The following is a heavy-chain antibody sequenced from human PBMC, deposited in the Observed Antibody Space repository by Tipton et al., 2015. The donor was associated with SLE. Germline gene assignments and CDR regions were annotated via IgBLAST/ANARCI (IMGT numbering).Heavy chain of an antibody. Sequence: TLSLTCTVSGGPFSSGGYYWSWIRQAAGKGLEWIGRVSPSGGTNYNPSLKSRVTMSVDTSKNQFSLNLRSLTAADTAVYYCVRDKWGEYYPSTGYFWSFDPWGQGILVTVSS. CDR3: VRDKWGEYYPSTGYFWSFDP. D-gene: IGHD3-9*01. CDR2: VSPSGGT. V-gene: IGHV4-61*02. CDR1: GGPFSSGGYY. J-gene: IGHJ5*02.